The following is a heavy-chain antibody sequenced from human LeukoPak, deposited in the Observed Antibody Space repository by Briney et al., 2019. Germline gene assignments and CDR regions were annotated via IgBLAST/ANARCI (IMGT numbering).Heavy chain of an antibody. J-gene: IGHJ5*01. V-gene: IGHV3-33*06. CDR3: AKDAQRGFDYSNSLES. CDR1: GFTLSHYG. Sequence: HSGGSLRLSCATSGFTLSHYGMHWVRQAPGKGLEWVAVIWNDGSNKYYGDSVKGRFTISRDNSQNTLYLQMNSLRVEDTAVYYCAKDAQRGFDYSNSLESWGQGTLVTVSS. CDR2: IWNDGSNK. D-gene: IGHD4-11*01.